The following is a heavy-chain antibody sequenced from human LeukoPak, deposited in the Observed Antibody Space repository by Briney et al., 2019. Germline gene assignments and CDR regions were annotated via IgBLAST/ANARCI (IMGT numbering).Heavy chain of an antibody. D-gene: IGHD4-11*01. CDR3: AKGGDYSDYFDY. J-gene: IGHJ4*02. Sequence: GGSLRLSCAASGFTFSSYSMNWVRQAPGKGLEWVSSISSSSSYIYYADSVKGRFTISRDNAKNSLYLQMNSLRAEDTAVYYCAKGGDYSDYFDYWGQGTLVTVSS. CDR2: ISSSSSYI. V-gene: IGHV3-21*04. CDR1: GFTFSSYS.